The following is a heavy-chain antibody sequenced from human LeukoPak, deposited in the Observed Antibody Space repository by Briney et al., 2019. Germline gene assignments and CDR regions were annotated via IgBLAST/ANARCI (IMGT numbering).Heavy chain of an antibody. D-gene: IGHD3-16*01. Sequence: PGGSLRLSCAASGFTFSSHSMNWVRQAPGKGLEWVSYISTSSSTIYYADSVKGRFTISRDNAKSSLYLQMNSLRDEDTGVYYCAMGVDYWGQGALVTVSS. CDR1: GFTFSSHS. V-gene: IGHV3-48*02. CDR3: AMGVDY. J-gene: IGHJ4*02. CDR2: ISTSSSTI.